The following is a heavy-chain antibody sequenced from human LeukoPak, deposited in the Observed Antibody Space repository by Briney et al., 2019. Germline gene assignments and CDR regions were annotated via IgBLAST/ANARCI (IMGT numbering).Heavy chain of an antibody. J-gene: IGHJ5*02. V-gene: IGHV4-59*02. CDR1: GGSVSDYY. CDR3: ARGAGYCSSTSCYWGNWFDP. CDR2: IYYSGST. D-gene: IGHD2-2*01. Sequence: SETLSLTCTVSGGSVSDYYWSWIRQSPGKGLEWIGYIYYSGSTNYNPSLKSRVTISVDTSKNQFSLKLSSVTAADTAVYYRARGAGYCSSTSCYWGNWFDPWGQGTLVTVSS.